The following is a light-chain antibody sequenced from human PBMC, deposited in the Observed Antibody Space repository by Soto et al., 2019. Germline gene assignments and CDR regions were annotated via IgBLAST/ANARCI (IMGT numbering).Light chain of an antibody. CDR3: QQYNSYWYT. Sequence: DIQMTQSPSTLSASVGDRVTITCRASQSISSWLAWYQQTPGKAPKLLIYDASSLESGVPSRFSGSGSGTEFTLTISSLQPDDFATYYCQQYNSYWYTFGQGTKVDIK. CDR2: DAS. CDR1: QSISSW. V-gene: IGKV1-5*01. J-gene: IGKJ2*01.